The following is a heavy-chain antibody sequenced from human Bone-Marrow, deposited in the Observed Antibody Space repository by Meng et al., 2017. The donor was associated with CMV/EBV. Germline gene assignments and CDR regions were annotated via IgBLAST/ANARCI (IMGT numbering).Heavy chain of an antibody. CDR1: DGSFSGYY. Sequence: SETLSLTCAMYDGSFSGYYWTWIRQPPGKGLEWIGEINHGGSTNYNPSLKSRVTISVDTSKNQFSLKLSSVTAADTAVYYCARDFGEYCCSSTSWLGAYYYGMDVWGQGTTVTVSS. CDR2: INHGGST. V-gene: IGHV4-34*01. D-gene: IGHD2-2*01. J-gene: IGHJ6*02. CDR3: ARDFGEYCCSSTSWLGAYYYGMDV.